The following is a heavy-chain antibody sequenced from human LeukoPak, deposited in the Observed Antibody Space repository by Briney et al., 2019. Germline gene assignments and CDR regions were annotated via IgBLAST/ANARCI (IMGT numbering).Heavy chain of an antibody. CDR3: AKGSNWGPWDY. J-gene: IGHJ4*02. CDR2: ISANSAST. CDR1: GFTFYSFA. Sequence: GGSLRLSCAASGFTFYSFAMSWVRQTPGKGREWVSTISANSASTYYADSVKGRFTISRDNSKNTVYLLMDSLRAEDTAVYYCAKGSNWGPWDYWGQGTLVTVSS. D-gene: IGHD7-27*01. V-gene: IGHV3-23*01.